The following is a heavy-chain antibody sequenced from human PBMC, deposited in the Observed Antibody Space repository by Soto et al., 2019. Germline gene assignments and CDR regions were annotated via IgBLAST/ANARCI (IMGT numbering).Heavy chain of an antibody. CDR2: IYYSGST. J-gene: IGHJ4*02. CDR1: GASISSYY. V-gene: IGHV4-59*08. Sequence: PSETLSLTCTVSGASISSYYWSWIRQPPGKGLEWIGYIYYSGSTNYNPSLKSRVTISVDTSKNQLSLKLSSVTAADTAVYYCARRSGYYFDYWGQGTLVTVSS. CDR3: ARRSGYYFDY.